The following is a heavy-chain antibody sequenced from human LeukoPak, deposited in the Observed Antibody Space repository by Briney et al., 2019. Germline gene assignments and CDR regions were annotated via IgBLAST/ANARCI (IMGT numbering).Heavy chain of an antibody. CDR2: INPNSGGT. V-gene: IGHV1-2*02. CDR1: GYTFTGYY. Sequence: ASVKVSCKASGYTFTGYYMHWVRQAPGQGLEWMGWINPNSGGTNYAQKFQGRVTMTRDTSISTAYMELSRLRSDDTAVYYCARGPRFSVPAAIDAFDIWGQGTMVTVSS. CDR3: ARGPRFSVPAAIDAFDI. D-gene: IGHD2-2*01. J-gene: IGHJ3*02.